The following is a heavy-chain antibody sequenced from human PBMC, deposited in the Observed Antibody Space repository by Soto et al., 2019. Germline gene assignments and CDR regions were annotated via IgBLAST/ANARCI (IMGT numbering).Heavy chain of an antibody. CDR2: ISASGGDT. J-gene: IGHJ5*02. CDR3: ARRPTARAS. CDR1: GFTFSTYA. D-gene: IGHD1-1*01. V-gene: IGHV3-23*01. Sequence: EAQMLESGGGSVQPGGSLRLSCAASGFTFSTYAVAWVRQSPGKGLEGVSSISASGGDTWYADSVKGRFTIPRDNSKNPLYLQMNSLRAEDTAVYYCARRPTARASWGQGTLVTVSS.